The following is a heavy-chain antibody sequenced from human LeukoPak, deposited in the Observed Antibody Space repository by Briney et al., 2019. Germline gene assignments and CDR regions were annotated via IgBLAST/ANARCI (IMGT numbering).Heavy chain of an antibody. V-gene: IGHV3-30*02. J-gene: IGHJ3*02. CDR1: GFTFSSYG. Sequence: PGGSLRLSCAASGFTFSSYGMHWVRQAPGKGLEWVAFIRYDGSNKYYADSVKGRFTISRDNSKNTLYLQMNSLRAEDTAVYYCAKIVAYSSPGWDAFDIWGQGTMVTVSS. CDR2: IRYDGSNK. D-gene: IGHD6-13*01. CDR3: AKIVAYSSPGWDAFDI.